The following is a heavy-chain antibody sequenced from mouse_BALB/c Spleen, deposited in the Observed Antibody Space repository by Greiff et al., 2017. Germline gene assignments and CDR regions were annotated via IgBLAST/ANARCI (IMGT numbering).Heavy chain of an antibody. CDR2: IYPGDGDT. V-gene: IGHV1-87*01. Sequence: QVQLKESGAELARPGASVKLSCKASGYTFTSYWMQWVKQRPGQGLEWIGAIYPGDGDTRYTQKFKGKATLTADKSSSTAYMQLSSLASEDSAVYYCALYDGTPYAMDYWGQGTSVTVSS. D-gene: IGHD2-3*01. CDR3: ALYDGTPYAMDY. CDR1: GYTFTSYW. J-gene: IGHJ4*01.